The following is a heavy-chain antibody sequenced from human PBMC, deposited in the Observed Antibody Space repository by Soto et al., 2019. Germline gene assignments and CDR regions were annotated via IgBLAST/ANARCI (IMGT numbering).Heavy chain of an antibody. CDR2: LYYSGSS. CDR1: RGSIIRYY. D-gene: IGHD6-19*01. Sequence: SETLSLTSTVARGSIIRYYFSWFRQPPGKGLEWIGYLYYSGSSTYTPSLRSRVTISVDTPKNQISLKLNSVTAADTAVYFCVGSPGGLGWFDPWGLGILVTVS. CDR3: VGSPGGLGWFDP. J-gene: IGHJ5*02. V-gene: IGHV4-59*08.